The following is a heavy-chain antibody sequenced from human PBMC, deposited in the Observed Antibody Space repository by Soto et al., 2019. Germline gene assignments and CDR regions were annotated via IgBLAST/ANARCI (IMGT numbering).Heavy chain of an antibody. CDR3: AREFSYAFVSGWPFDY. D-gene: IGHD6-19*01. J-gene: IGHJ4*02. V-gene: IGHV3-48*01. Sequence: EVQLVESGGGLVQPGGSLRLSCAASGFTFSSYSMNWVRQAPGKGLEWVSYISSSSSTIYYADSVKGRFTNSRDKAKNSLDLQMNSLRAEDTAVYYCAREFSYAFVSGWPFDYWGQGTLVTVSS. CDR2: ISSSSSTI. CDR1: GFTFSSYS.